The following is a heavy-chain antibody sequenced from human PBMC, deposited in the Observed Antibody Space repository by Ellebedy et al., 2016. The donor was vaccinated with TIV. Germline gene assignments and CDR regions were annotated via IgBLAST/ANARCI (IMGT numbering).Heavy chain of an antibody. D-gene: IGHD5-12*01. CDR3: ATRYSGYEDGFDY. J-gene: IGHJ4*02. CDR2: IGPEDVET. CDR1: GYTLTELS. Sequence: AASVKVSCKISGYTLTELSMHWARQTPGKGLERMGGIGPEDVETIYAQKFQGRVTMTEDTSADTAYMKLSNLISADTAVYYCATRYSGYEDGFDYWGQGTLVTVSS. V-gene: IGHV1-24*01.